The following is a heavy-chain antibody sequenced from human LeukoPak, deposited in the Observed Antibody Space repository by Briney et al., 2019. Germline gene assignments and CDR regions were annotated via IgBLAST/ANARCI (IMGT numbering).Heavy chain of an antibody. CDR1: GFSFKDYA. D-gene: IGHD6-6*01. Sequence: GGSLRLSCAASGFSFKDYAMSWVRQAPEKGLEWVSGLGGNGATRYYAGSVKGRFTISRDNSKNTVFLQMNSLTAEDTAVYYCLRVDHRPKSPGFDCRGQGTLVTVSS. CDR2: LGGNGATR. CDR3: LRVDHRPKSPGFDC. V-gene: IGHV3-23*01. J-gene: IGHJ4*02.